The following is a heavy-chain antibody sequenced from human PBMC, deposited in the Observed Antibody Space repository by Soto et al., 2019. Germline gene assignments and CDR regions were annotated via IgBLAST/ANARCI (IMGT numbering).Heavy chain of an antibody. CDR2: IDPYDTGI. V-gene: IGHV3-74*01. CDR1: GFAFSSEW. J-gene: IGHJ4*02. CDR3: TSATFGARDS. D-gene: IGHD2-15*01. Sequence: EVQLVESGGGLVQPGGSLRLSCAASGFAFSSEWMHWVRQAPGKGLVWVSRIDPYDTGITYADSVKGRFTISRDNAKNTLYLQMNSLRAVDTAVYYCTSATFGARDSWGQGTLVTVSS.